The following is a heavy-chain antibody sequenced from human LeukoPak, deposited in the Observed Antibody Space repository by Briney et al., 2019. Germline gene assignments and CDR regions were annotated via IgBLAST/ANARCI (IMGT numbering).Heavy chain of an antibody. J-gene: IGHJ4*02. CDR2: MNPNSGNT. Sequence: ASVKVSCKASGYTFTSYDISWVRQATGQGLEWMGWMNPNSGNTGYAQKFQGRVTMTRNTSISTAYMELSSLRSEDTAVYYCARGGSSGWYQAFDYWGQGTLVTVSS. CDR3: ARGGSSGWYQAFDY. D-gene: IGHD6-19*01. V-gene: IGHV1-8*01. CDR1: GYTFTSYD.